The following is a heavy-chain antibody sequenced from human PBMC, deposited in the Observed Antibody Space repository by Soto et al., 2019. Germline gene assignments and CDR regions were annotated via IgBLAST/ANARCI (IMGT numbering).Heavy chain of an antibody. V-gene: IGHV3-33*01. CDR3: ARDRKYYDSSGYYPVD. D-gene: IGHD3-22*01. J-gene: IGHJ1*01. CDR2: IWFDGSNK. CDR1: GFTFSSYG. Sequence: GGSLRLSCAASGFTFSSYGMHWVRQAPGKGLEWVAFIWFDGSNKYYADSVKGRFTISRDNSKNTLYLQMNSLRAEDTAVYYCARDRKYYDSSGYYPVDWCKGTLGTVSS.